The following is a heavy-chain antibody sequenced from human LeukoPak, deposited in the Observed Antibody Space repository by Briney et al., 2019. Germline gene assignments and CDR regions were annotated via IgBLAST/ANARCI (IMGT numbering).Heavy chain of an antibody. CDR1: GSTFSSYS. Sequence: GGSLRLSCAASGSTFSSYSMNWVRQAPGKGLEWVSYISSSSSTIYYADSVKGRFTISRDNAKNSLYLQMNSLRAEDTAVYYCARDGQAYYYYYMDVWGKGTTVTVSS. CDR3: ARDGQAYYYYYMDV. CDR2: ISSSSSTI. V-gene: IGHV3-48*01. J-gene: IGHJ6*03.